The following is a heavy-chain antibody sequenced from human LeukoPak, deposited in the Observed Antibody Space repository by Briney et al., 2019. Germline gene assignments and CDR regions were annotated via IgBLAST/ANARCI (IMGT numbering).Heavy chain of an antibody. CDR1: GYTFTGYY. Sequence: ASVKVSCKASGYTFTGYYMHWVRQAPGQGLEWMGWINPNSGGTNYAQKFQGRVTMTRDTSISTAYMELSRLRSDDTAVYYCATDQLYYDYVWGSYRRGYFDYWGQGTLVTVSS. CDR3: ATDQLYYDYVWGSYRRGYFDY. V-gene: IGHV1-2*02. J-gene: IGHJ4*02. D-gene: IGHD3-16*02. CDR2: INPNSGGT.